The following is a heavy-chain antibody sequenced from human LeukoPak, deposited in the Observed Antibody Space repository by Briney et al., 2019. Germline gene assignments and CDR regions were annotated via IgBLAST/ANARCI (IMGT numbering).Heavy chain of an antibody. D-gene: IGHD1-14*01. CDR1: GYIFTDYC. V-gene: IGHV1-2*02. J-gene: IGHJ4*02. CDR2: INPNSGGT. Sequence: ASVKVSCKASGYIFTDYCMHWVRQAPGQGLEWMGSINPNSGGTNYAQKFQGRVTMTRDTSISTACMELNRLRSDDTAVYYCARQSWLGMWGQGTLVTVSS. CDR3: ARQSWLGM.